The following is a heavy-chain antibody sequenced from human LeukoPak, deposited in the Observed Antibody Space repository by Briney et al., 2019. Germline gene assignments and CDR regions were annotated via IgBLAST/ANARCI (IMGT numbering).Heavy chain of an antibody. CDR3: AKDQYGGDPQYYFDY. V-gene: IGHV3-23*01. CDR2: ISGSGGNT. D-gene: IGHD2-21*02. CDR1: GFTFSSYA. J-gene: IGHJ4*02. Sequence: GGSLRLSCAASGFTFSSYAMSWVRQAPGKGLDWVSAISGSGGNTYYADSVKGRFTISRDNSKNTLYLQMNSLRAEDTAVYYCAKDQYGGDPQYYFDYWGQGTLVTVSS.